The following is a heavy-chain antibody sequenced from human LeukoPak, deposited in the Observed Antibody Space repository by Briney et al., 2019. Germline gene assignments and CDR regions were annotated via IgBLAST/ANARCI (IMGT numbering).Heavy chain of an antibody. D-gene: IGHD3-10*01. CDR2: IYYRGTT. J-gene: IGHJ4*01. CDR3: ARVTEGSTYGHEGTFDY. Sequence: SETLSLTCTVSGGSISSSSYYWGWIRPPPGQGLEWLGSIYYRGTTYSNPSLKIQAPISVATSKTHFSLKLSFVTAGDTAVYYCARVTEGSTYGHEGTFDYWGQGTLVTVSS. CDR1: GGSISSSSYY. V-gene: IGHV4-39*01.